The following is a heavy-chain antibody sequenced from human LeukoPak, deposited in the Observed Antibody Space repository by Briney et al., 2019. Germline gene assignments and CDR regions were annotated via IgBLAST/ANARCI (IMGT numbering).Heavy chain of an antibody. CDR3: ARSADRSGYFREITLYYFDY. CDR1: GFTYSDFY. J-gene: IGHJ4*02. D-gene: IGHD3-22*01. CDR2: ISNRGSTI. Sequence: GGSLRLSCAASGFTYSDFYMTWIRQAPGKGLEWVSYISNRGSTIYYADSVRGRFTISRDNAKNSLYLQMNSLRAEDTAVYYCARSADRSGYFREITLYYFDYWGQGTLVTVSS. V-gene: IGHV3-11*01.